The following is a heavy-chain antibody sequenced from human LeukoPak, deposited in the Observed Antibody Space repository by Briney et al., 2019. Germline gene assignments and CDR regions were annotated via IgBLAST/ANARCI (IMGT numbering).Heavy chain of an antibody. CDR1: DFTFISCW. CDR2: IKQDGSEK. D-gene: IGHD3-22*01. Sequence: GGSLRLSCAASDFTFISCWMTWVRQAPGKGLEWVANIKQDGSEKYYVDSVKGRFTISRDNAKNSLYLQMNSLRAEDTAVYYCARDRIVYYYDSSGRIFDYWGQGTLVTVSS. J-gene: IGHJ4*02. CDR3: ARDRIVYYYDSSGRIFDY. V-gene: IGHV3-7*01.